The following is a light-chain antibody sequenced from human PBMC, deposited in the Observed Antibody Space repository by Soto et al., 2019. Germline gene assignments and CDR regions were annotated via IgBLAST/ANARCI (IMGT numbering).Light chain of an antibody. Sequence: EIVLPQSPGTLPLSPGETATLSCRASQSLTTRYLAWYQPKPGQAPRLLIYAASTRATGTPDRFSGSGSGSDFALSFSSLELEDFAVYFGEQYASSVVYTVRQGAKLVIK. CDR2: AAS. V-gene: IGKV3-20*01. CDR1: QSLTTRY. J-gene: IGKJ2*01. CDR3: EQYASSVVYT.